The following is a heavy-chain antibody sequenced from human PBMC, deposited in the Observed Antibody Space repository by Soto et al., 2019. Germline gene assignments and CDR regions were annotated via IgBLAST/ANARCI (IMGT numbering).Heavy chain of an antibody. D-gene: IGHD6-13*01. Sequence: SETLSLTCTVSGGSISSYYWSWIRQPPGKGLEWIGYIYYSGSTNYNPSLKSRVTISVDTSKNQFSLKLSSVTAADTAVYYCARQGAYSSSWYYFDYWGQGTLVTVSS. V-gene: IGHV4-59*08. CDR3: ARQGAYSSSWYYFDY. CDR1: GGSISSYY. CDR2: IYYSGST. J-gene: IGHJ4*02.